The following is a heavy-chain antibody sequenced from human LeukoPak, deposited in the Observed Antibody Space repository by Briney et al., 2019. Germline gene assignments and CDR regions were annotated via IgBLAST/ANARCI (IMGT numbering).Heavy chain of an antibody. Sequence: GGSLRLSCEASGFNFSSSAMNWARQAPGKGLEWVAGINGGGGTTYYAESVKGRFTISRDNSKNTVSLQMNSLRVEDTAVYYCTRDHITSWQIDFWGQGTMVTVSS. V-gene: IGHV3-23*01. CDR1: GFNFSSSA. D-gene: IGHD2-2*01. CDR3: TRDHITSWQIDF. CDR2: INGGGGTT. J-gene: IGHJ4*02.